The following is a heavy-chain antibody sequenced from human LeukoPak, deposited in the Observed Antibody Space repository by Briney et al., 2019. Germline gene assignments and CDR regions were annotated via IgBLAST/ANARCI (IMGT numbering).Heavy chain of an antibody. D-gene: IGHD6-13*01. V-gene: IGHV4-59*01. Sequence: SETLSLTCTVSGGSISSYYWSWIRQLPGKGLEWIGYIYYSGSTNYNPSLKSRVTISVDTSKNQFSLKLSSVTAADTAVYYCAREDSSSWSGLGFDPWGQGTLVTVSS. CDR2: IYYSGST. J-gene: IGHJ5*02. CDR1: GGSISSYY. CDR3: AREDSSSWSGLGFDP.